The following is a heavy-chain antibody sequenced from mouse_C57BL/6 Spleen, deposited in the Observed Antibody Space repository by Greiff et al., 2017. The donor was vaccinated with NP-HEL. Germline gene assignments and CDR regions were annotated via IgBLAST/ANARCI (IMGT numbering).Heavy chain of an antibody. Sequence: VQLQQSGAELVKPGASVKISCKASGYAFSSYWMNWVKQRPGKGLEWIGQIYPGDGDTNYNGKFKGKATLTADKSSSTAYMQLSSLTSEDSAVYFCSIYYDYDGDAMDYWGQGTSVTVSS. D-gene: IGHD2-4*01. CDR3: SIYYDYDGDAMDY. CDR2: IYPGDGDT. J-gene: IGHJ4*01. CDR1: GYAFSSYW. V-gene: IGHV1-80*01.